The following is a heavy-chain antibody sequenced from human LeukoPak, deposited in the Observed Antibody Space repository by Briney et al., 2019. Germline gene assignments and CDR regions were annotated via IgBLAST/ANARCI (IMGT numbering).Heavy chain of an antibody. D-gene: IGHD2-15*01. J-gene: IGHJ5*02. V-gene: IGHV1-2*02. CDR2: INPNSGGT. CDR1: GYTFTGYY. Sequence: GASVKVSCKASGYTFTGYYMHWVRQAPGQGLEWMGWINPNSGGTNYAQKFQGRVTMTRDTSISTAYMELSRLRSDDTAVYYCARSSRLGGVVVVAARFDPWGQGTLVTVSS. CDR3: ARSSRLGGVVVVAARFDP.